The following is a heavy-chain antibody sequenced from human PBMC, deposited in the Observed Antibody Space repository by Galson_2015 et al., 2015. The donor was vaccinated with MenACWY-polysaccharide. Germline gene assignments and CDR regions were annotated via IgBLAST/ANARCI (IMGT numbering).Heavy chain of an antibody. Sequence: SVKVSCKASGYSFSSYDINWVRQTTGQGLEWMGWMHPNSGNTGYAQKFQGRVTMTRNTSISIAYMELSSLRSEDTAVYYCARGGKYYYDSSGYLNWFDPWGPGTLVTVSS. D-gene: IGHD3-22*01. V-gene: IGHV1-8*01. J-gene: IGHJ5*02. CDR3: ARGGKYYYDSSGYLNWFDP. CDR1: GYSFSSYD. CDR2: MHPNSGNT.